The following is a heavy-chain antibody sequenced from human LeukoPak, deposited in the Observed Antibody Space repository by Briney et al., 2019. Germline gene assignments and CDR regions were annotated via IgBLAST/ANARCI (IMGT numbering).Heavy chain of an antibody. J-gene: IGHJ4*02. CDR1: GFTVSSNY. D-gene: IGHD1-26*01. Sequence: PGGSLRLSCAVSGFTVSSNYMSWVRQPPGKGLEWVSGISGSGGGTYRAHSVKGGGSTYYADSVKGRFTISRDNSKNTLYLQRDSLRAEDTAVYYCAKCQYSGSYWGFDFWGQGNLVTVSS. CDR3: AKCQYSGSYWGFDF. CDR2: ISGSGGGTYRAHSVKGGGST. V-gene: IGHV3-23*01.